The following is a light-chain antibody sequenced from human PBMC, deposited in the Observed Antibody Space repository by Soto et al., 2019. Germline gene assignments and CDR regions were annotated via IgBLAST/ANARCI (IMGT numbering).Light chain of an antibody. J-gene: IGKJ1*01. V-gene: IGKV1-27*01. CDR3: QKYNTAPRT. CDR2: AAS. CDR1: QGINDY. Sequence: DIQMTQSPSSLSASVGARVTITCRASQGINDYLAWYQQRPGKVPKLLIYAASTLQSGVPSRFSGSGSGTDFTLTISSLPPEDVATYYCQKYNTAPRTCGQGTKVEIK.